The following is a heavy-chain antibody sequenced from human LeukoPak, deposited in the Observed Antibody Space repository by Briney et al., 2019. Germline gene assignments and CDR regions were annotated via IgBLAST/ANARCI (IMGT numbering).Heavy chain of an antibody. D-gene: IGHD1-26*01. J-gene: IGHJ4*02. CDR2: VNADGGNT. CDR1: GFTFDNYR. Sequence: SGGSLRLSCAASGFTFDNYRMSWVRQAPGKGLEWVSTVNADGGNTYYAESVKGRFTNSRDNSKSTLILQMNSLRVEDTALYYCTKRVKYGGTWDHFADWGQGTLVTVSS. V-gene: IGHV3-23*01. CDR3: TKRVKYGGTWDHFAD.